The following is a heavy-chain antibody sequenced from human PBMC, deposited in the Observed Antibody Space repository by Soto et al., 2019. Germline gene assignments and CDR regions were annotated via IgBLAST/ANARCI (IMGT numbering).Heavy chain of an antibody. CDR3: ARGGEADGWFDP. CDR1: GGSISSYY. V-gene: IGHV4-59*01. Sequence: SETLSLTCTVSGGSISSYYWSWIRQPPGKGLEWIGYIYYSGSTNYNPSLKSRVTISVDTSKNQFSLKLSSVTAADTAVYYCARGGEADGWFDPWGQGTLVTVSS. J-gene: IGHJ5*02. D-gene: IGHD3-10*01. CDR2: IYYSGST.